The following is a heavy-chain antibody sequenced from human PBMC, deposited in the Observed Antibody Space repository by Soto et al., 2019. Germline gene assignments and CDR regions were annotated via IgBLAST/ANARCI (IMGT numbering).Heavy chain of an antibody. D-gene: IGHD3-10*02. J-gene: IGHJ6*02. CDR2: INPKFGDT. CDR3: ARNMDYYYGRGSGNGHGV. CDR1: GYTFTAYH. Sequence: QVRLVQSGAEVKEPGDSVRVSCEASGYTFTAYHIHWVRQAPGQGLEWMGWINPKFGDTGYAQAFHGRVSMTSDMSISTVYMELSRLTSDDTAIYYCARNMDYYYGRGSGNGHGVWGQGTTVTVFS. V-gene: IGHV1-2*02.